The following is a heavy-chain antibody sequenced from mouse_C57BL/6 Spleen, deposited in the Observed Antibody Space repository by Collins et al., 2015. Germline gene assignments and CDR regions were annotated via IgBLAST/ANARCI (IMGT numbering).Heavy chain of an antibody. CDR1: GYSITSGYY. Sequence: DVQLQESGPGLVKPSQSLSLTCSVTGYSITSGYYWNWIRQFPGNKLGWMGYISYDGSNNYNPSLKNRISITRDTSKNQFFLKLNSVTTEDTATYYCARGMITTAMDYWGQGTSVTVSS. V-gene: IGHV3-6*02. J-gene: IGHJ4*01. D-gene: IGHD2-4*01. CDR3: ARGMITTAMDY. CDR2: ISYDGSN.